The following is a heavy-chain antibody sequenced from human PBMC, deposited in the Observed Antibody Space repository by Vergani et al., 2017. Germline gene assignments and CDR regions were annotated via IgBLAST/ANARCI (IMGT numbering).Heavy chain of an antibody. CDR2: INHSGST. CDR1: GGSFSGYY. Sequence: QVQLQQWGAGLLKPSETLSLTCAVYGGSFSGYYWSWIRQPPGKGLEWIGEINHSGSTNYNPSLKSRVTISVDTSKNQFSLKLNSVTAADTAVYYCARGPGYCSSTSCYDKGMWGYYYYYMDVWGKGTTVTVS. V-gene: IGHV4-34*01. J-gene: IGHJ6*03. CDR3: ARGPGYCSSTSCYDKGMWGYYYYYMDV. D-gene: IGHD2-2*01.